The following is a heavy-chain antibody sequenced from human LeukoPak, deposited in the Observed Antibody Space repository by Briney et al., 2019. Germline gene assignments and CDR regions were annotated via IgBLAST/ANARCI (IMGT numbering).Heavy chain of an antibody. CDR2: IYYSGST. J-gene: IGHJ4*02. CDR3: ARESRIQLLLN. Sequence: PSETLSLTCTVSGGSISSSSYYWGWIRQPPGKGLEWIGSIYYSGSTYYNPSLKSRVTISVDTSKNQFSLKLSSVTAADTAVYYCARESRIQLLLNWGQGTLVTVSS. V-gene: IGHV4-39*07. CDR1: GGSISSSSYY. D-gene: IGHD5-18*01.